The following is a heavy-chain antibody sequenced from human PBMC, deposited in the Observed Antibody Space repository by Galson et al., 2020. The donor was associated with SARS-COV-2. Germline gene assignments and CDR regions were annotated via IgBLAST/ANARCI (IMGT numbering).Heavy chain of an antibody. D-gene: IGHD1-26*01. CDR2: ISSNSEYI. CDR3: AREASWAMFGMDV. J-gene: IGHJ6*02. V-gene: IGHV3-21*01. Sequence: GGSLRLSCAVSGFTFNSYSMSWVRQAPGKGLEWVSSISSNSEYIYNVDSVKGRFTISRDNAKNSQYLQMNSVRAEDTAVYYCAREASWAMFGMDVWGQGTTVTVSS. CDR1: GFTFNSYS.